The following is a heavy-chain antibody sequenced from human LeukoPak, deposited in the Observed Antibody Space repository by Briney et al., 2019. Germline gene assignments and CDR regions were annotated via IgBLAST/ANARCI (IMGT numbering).Heavy chain of an antibody. Sequence: PGRSLRLSCAASGFTFSRYGMHWVRQAPGKGLEWVAVISYDGSNKYYGDSAKGRFTISRDNSKNTLYLQMNSLRAEDTAVYYCAKDRYSGYDCFDYCGQGTLVTVSS. CDR1: GFTFSRYG. D-gene: IGHD5-12*01. CDR2: ISYDGSNK. V-gene: IGHV3-30*18. J-gene: IGHJ4*02. CDR3: AKDRYSGYDCFDY.